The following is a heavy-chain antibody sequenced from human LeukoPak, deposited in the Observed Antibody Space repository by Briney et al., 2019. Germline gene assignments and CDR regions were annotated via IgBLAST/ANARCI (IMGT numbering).Heavy chain of an antibody. CDR2: IYGSGDTT. J-gene: IGHJ3*02. D-gene: IGHD3-22*01. V-gene: IGHV3-23*01. CDR1: GLTLKTYS. Sequence: GGSLRLSCAASGLTLKTYSMSWVRQAPRKGLEWVSVIYGSGDTTNYADSVKGRFTISRDNSKNTLYLQMNSLRAEDTAVYFYARDRHLPRYFYDSSGDAFDIWGQGTMVTVSS. CDR3: ARDRHLPRYFYDSSGDAFDI.